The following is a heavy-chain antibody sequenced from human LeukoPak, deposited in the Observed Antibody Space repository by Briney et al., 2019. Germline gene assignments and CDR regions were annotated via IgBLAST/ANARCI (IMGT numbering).Heavy chain of an antibody. D-gene: IGHD3-22*01. CDR3: ARDYRSHYYDSSGYYDY. Sequence: SETLSLTCTVSGGSISSGGYYWSWIRQHPGKGLEWIGYIYYSGSTYYNPSLKSRVTISVDTSKNQFSLKLSSVTTADTAVYYCARDYRSHYYDSSGYYDYWGQGTLVTVSS. CDR1: GGSISSGGYY. CDR2: IYYSGST. J-gene: IGHJ4*02. V-gene: IGHV4-31*03.